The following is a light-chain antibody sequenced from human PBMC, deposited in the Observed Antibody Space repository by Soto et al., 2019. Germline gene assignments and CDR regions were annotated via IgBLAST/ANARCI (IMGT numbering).Light chain of an antibody. CDR3: QQYFTSPLT. J-gene: IGKJ4*01. Sequence: EVVLTQSPGTLSLSPGESATLSCRASQSVSSNYLAWYQQKPGQAPRLLIYGVSTRATGIPDRFSGSGSGTDFSLTIRRLEPEDLALYYCQQYFTSPLTFGGGTKVEIK. CDR2: GVS. V-gene: IGKV3-20*01. CDR1: QSVSSNY.